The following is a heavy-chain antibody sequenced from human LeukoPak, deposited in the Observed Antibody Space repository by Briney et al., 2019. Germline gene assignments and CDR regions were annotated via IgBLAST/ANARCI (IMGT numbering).Heavy chain of an antibody. CDR3: ARSLTGYYIETIDY. CDR2: IYYSGNT. Sequence: SETLSLTCTVSGGSISSSRYYWGWIRQPPGKGLEWIGIIYYSGNTYYNPSLKSRVTIFVDTSKNQFSLKLSSVTAADTAVYFCARSLTGYYIETIDYWGQGTLVTVSS. D-gene: IGHD3-9*01. V-gene: IGHV4-39*01. J-gene: IGHJ4*02. CDR1: GGSISSSRYY.